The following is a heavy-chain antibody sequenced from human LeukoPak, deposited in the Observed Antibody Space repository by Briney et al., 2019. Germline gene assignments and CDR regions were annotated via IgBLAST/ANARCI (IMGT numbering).Heavy chain of an antibody. J-gene: IGHJ4*02. D-gene: IGHD6-13*01. V-gene: IGHV3-21*01. CDR2: ISSSSSYI. CDR3: ARGVTGYSSSWYWDVGFDY. Sequence: PGGSPRLSCAASGFTFSSYSMNWVRQAPGKGLEWVSSISSSSSYIYYADSEKGRFTISRDNAKNSLYLQMNSLRAEDTAVYYCARGVTGYSSSWYWDVGFDYWGQGTLVTVSS. CDR1: GFTFSSYS.